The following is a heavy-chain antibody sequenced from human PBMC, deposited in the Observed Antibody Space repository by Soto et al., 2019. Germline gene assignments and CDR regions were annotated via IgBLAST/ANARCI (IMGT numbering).Heavy chain of an antibody. CDR1: GGTFNSYA. CDR3: AGAGPYYDFWSGSNWFDP. V-gene: IGHV1-69*13. J-gene: IGHJ5*02. CDR2: IIPIFGTA. D-gene: IGHD3-3*01. Sequence: ASVKVSCKASGGTFNSYAISWVRQAPGQGLEWMGGIIPIFGTANYAQSFHGRVTITADESTSTAYMGLSSLRSEDTAVYYCAGAGPYYDFWSGSNWFDPWGQGTLVTVSS.